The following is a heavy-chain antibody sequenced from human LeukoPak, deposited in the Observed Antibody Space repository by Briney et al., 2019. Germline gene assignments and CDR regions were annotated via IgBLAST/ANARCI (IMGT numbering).Heavy chain of an antibody. V-gene: IGHV5-10-1*01. CDR1: GYSFTSYW. Sequence: GESLKISCKGSGYSFTSYWISWVRQMPGKGLEWMGRIDPSDSYTNYSPSFQGHVTISADKSISTAYLQWSSLKASDTAMYYCARGRSITIFGVVQSPSNWFDPWGQGTLVTVSS. CDR2: IDPSDSYT. D-gene: IGHD3-3*01. CDR3: ARGRSITIFGVVQSPSNWFDP. J-gene: IGHJ5*02.